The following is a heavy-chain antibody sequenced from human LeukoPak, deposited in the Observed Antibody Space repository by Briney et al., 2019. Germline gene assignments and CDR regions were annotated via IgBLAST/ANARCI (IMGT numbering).Heavy chain of an antibody. CDR3: AGPRTVTIGY. J-gene: IGHJ4*02. CDR2: IRSSGDST. D-gene: IGHD4-11*01. CDR1: GFTFSSYA. Sequence: GGSLRLSCAASGFTFSSYAMSWVRQAPGKGLERVSAIRSSGDSTYYADSVKGRFTISRDNSKNTLYLQMNSLRAGDTAVYYCAGPRTVTIGYWGQGTLVTVSS. V-gene: IGHV3-23*01.